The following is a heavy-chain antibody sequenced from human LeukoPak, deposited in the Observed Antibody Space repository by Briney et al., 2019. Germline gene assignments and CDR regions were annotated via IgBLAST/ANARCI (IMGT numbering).Heavy chain of an antibody. D-gene: IGHD5-18*01. CDR2: IYYSGST. Sequence: SETLSLTCTVSGGSISSSSYYWGWIRQPPGKGLEWIGSIYYSGSTNYNPSLKSRVTISIETSRIQFSLKLTSVTPADTAVYYCARGQDLEGYSQARLDSWGQGVLVTVSS. V-gene: IGHV4-39*07. CDR3: ARGQDLEGYSQARLDS. CDR1: GGSISSSSYY. J-gene: IGHJ5*01.